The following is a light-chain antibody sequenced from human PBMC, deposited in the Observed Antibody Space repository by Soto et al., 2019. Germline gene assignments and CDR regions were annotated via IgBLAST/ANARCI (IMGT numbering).Light chain of an antibody. J-gene: IGKJ1*01. CDR1: QSVSSN. CDR3: QQYNNWPRT. V-gene: IGKV3-15*01. CDR2: GAS. Sequence: EIMMTQSPATLSVSPGERATLSCRASQSVSSNLVWYHQKPGQAPRLLIYGASTRATGIPARFSGSGSGTEFTLTISSLQSEDFAVYYCQQYNNWPRTFGQGTKVEIK.